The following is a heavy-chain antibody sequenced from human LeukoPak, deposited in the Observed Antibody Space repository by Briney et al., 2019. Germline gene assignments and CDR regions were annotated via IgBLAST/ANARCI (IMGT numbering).Heavy chain of an antibody. CDR3: ARDRRGSGYDPGVWFDP. Sequence: QKLQGRVTMTTDTSTSTAYMELRSLRSDDTAVYYCARDRRGSGYDPGVWFDPWGQGTLVTVSS. V-gene: IGHV1-18*01. J-gene: IGHJ5*02. D-gene: IGHD5-12*01.